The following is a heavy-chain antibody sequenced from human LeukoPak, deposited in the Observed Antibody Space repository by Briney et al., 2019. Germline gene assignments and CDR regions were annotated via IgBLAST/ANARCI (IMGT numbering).Heavy chain of an antibody. Sequence: GGSLRLSCAASGFVFSDYWMKWVRQVPGKGLEWVANIKKDGSEKYYVDSVRGRFTISRDNAKNSLYLQMNSLRVEDTAVYYCARARRFYGSGSLGGLDPWGQGTLVTVSS. CDR1: GFVFSDYW. CDR3: ARARRFYGSGSLGGLDP. J-gene: IGHJ5*02. CDR2: IKKDGSEK. D-gene: IGHD3-10*01. V-gene: IGHV3-7*01.